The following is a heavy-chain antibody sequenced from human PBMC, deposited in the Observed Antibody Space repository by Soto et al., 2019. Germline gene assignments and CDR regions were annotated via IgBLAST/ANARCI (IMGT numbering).Heavy chain of an antibody. D-gene: IGHD2-2*01. Sequence: SETLSLTCAVYGGSFSGYYWSWIRQPPGKGLEWIGEINHSGSTNYNPSLKSRVTISVDTSKNQFSLKLSSVTAADTAVYYCARAEYCSSTSCYSNWFDPWGQGTLVTVSS. CDR2: INHSGST. CDR1: GGSFSGYY. CDR3: ARAEYCSSTSCYSNWFDP. J-gene: IGHJ5*02. V-gene: IGHV4-34*01.